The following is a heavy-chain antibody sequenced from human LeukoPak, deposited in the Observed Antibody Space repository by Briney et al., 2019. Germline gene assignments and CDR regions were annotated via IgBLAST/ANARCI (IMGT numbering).Heavy chain of an antibody. CDR3: AKDHEVSFEGSAPGGP. V-gene: IGHV3-30*18. CDR1: GFTFSSYG. J-gene: IGHJ5*02. CDR2: ISYDGSNK. D-gene: IGHD2-8*01. Sequence: PGRSLRLSCAASGFTFSSYGMHWVRQAPGKGLEGVAVISYDGSNKYYADSVKGRLTISSDNSKKKLYLQMNNLRAEDTGVYYCAKDHEVSFEGSAPGGPWGQGTLVTVSS.